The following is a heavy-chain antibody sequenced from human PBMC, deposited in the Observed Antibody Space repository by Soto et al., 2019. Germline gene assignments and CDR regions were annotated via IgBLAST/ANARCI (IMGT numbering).Heavy chain of an antibody. V-gene: IGHV1-69*12. CDR2: IIPIFGTA. J-gene: IGHJ6*02. D-gene: IGHD3-10*01. CDR3: ARPGGRWDYYNGMDV. CDR1: GGTFSSHG. Sequence: QVQLVQSGAEVKKPGSSVKVSCKASGGTFSSHGISWVRQAPGQGLEWMGGIIPIFGTANYAQKFQGRVTIIADESTCTAYMELSILRSEDTAVYYCARPGGRWDYYNGMDVWGQGTTVTVSS.